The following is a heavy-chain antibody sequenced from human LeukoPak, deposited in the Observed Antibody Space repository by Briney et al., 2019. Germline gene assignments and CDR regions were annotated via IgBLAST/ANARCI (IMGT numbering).Heavy chain of an antibody. J-gene: IGHJ4*02. CDR2: IRYDGSNK. Sequence: GGSLRLSCAASGFTFSNYGIHWVRQAPGKGLEWVAFIRYDGSNKYYADSVKGRFTISRDSSKNTLYLQMNSLRPEDTAVYYCAKVGGYGDPFDYWGQGTLVTVSS. CDR3: AKVGGYGDPFDY. V-gene: IGHV3-30*02. CDR1: GFTFSNYG. D-gene: IGHD4-17*01.